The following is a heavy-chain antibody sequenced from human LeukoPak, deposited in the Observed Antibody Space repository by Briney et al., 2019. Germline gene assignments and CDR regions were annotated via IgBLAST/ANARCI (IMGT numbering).Heavy chain of an antibody. V-gene: IGHV3-23*01. D-gene: IGHD2-15*01. J-gene: IGHJ4*02. Sequence: PGGSLRLSCAPSGFTSTTYAMSWVRHTPGEGLEWVSTFSGSVDTTYHAESVKGRFTISRDNSKNTVYLQMNGLRAEDTAVYYCAKASAGTCSGARCYYFDSWGQGTPVTVSS. CDR3: AKASAGTCSGARCYYFDS. CDR2: FSGSVDTT. CDR1: GFTSTTYA.